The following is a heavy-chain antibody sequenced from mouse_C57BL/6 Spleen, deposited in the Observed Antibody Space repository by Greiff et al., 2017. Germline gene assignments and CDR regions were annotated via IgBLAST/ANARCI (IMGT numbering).Heavy chain of an antibody. V-gene: IGHV1-82*01. CDR3: ARSTVAYYFDY. CDR1: GYAFSSSW. D-gene: IGHD1-1*01. J-gene: IGHJ2*01. Sequence: VQGVESGPELVKPGASVKISCKASGYAFSSSWMNWVKQRPGKGLEWIGRIYPGDGDTNYNGKFKGKATLTADKSSSTAYMQLSSLTSEDSAVYFCARSTVAYYFDYWAKAPLSQSPQ. CDR2: IYPGDGDT.